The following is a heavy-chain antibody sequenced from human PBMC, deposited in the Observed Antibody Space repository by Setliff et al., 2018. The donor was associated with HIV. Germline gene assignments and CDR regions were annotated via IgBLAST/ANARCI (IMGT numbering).Heavy chain of an antibody. CDR3: ARDRGGYSGYVDI. CDR2: IYHSGNT. CDR1: GGSISSSSYY. V-gene: IGHV4-39*02. Sequence: SETLSLTCTVSGGSISSSSYYWGWVRQPPGKGLEWIGSIYHSGNTYYNPSLKSRLTISVDTSKNHFSLKLNSVTAADTAVYYCARDRGGYSGYVDIWGQGTMVT. D-gene: IGHD5-12*01. J-gene: IGHJ3*02.